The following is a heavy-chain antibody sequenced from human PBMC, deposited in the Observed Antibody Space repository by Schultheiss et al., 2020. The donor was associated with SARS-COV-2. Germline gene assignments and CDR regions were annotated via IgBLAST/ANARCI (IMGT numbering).Heavy chain of an antibody. J-gene: IGHJ6*02. V-gene: IGHV3-11*01. CDR1: GFTFSDYY. CDR2: ISSSSSTI. CDR3: AKDTRDIVVVPAATQSDYYYYGMDV. D-gene: IGHD2-2*01. Sequence: GGSLRLSCAASGFTFSDYYMNWVRRAPGKGLEWVSYISSSSSTIYYADSVKGRFTISRDNAKNSLYLQMNSLRAEDTALYYCAKDTRDIVVVPAATQSDYYYYGMDVWGQGTTVTVSS.